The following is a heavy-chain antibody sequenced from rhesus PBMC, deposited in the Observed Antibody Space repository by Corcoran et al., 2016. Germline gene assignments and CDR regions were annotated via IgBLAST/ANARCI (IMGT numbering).Heavy chain of an antibody. CDR3: ASLAVDTATAFSY. CDR1: GGSLSSNY. V-gene: IGHV4-173*01. J-gene: IGHJ4*01. Sequence: QVQLQESGPGLVKPSETLSLTCAVSGGSLSSNYWSWIRQPPGQGLEWIGRISGSGGRTDYTPSLQSRVTISTDTSKNQFSLKLSSVTAADTAVYYCASLAVDTATAFSYWGQGVLVTVSS. D-gene: IGHD5-12*01. CDR2: ISGSGGRT.